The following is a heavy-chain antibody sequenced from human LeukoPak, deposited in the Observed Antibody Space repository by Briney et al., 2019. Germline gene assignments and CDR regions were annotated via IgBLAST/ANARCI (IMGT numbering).Heavy chain of an antibody. D-gene: IGHD1-26*01. CDR1: GYTFTGYY. CDR3: ARDRSGELEYGMDV. CDR2: INPNSGGT. J-gene: IGHJ6*02. V-gene: IGHV1-2*04. Sequence: ASAKVSCKASGYTFTGYYMHWVRQAPGQGLEWMGWINPNSGGTNYAQKFQGWVTMTRDTSISTAYMELSRLRSDDTAVYYCARDRSGELEYGMDVWGQGTTVTVSS.